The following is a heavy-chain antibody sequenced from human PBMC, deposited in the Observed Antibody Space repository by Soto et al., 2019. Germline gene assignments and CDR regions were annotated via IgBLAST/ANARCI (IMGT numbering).Heavy chain of an antibody. CDR3: AKDQVLYSSSWYDY. CDR2: ISYDGSNK. J-gene: IGHJ4*02. D-gene: IGHD6-13*01. Sequence: GGSLRLSCAASGFTFSSYGMHWVRQAPGKGLEWVAVISYDGSNKYYADSVKGRFTISRDNSKNTLYLQMNSLRAEDTAVYYCAKDQVLYSSSWYDYWGQGTLVTVSS. CDR1: GFTFSSYG. V-gene: IGHV3-30*18.